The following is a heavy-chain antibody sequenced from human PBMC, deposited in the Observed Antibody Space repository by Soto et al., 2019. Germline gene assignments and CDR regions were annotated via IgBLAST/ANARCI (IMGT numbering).Heavy chain of an antibody. Sequence: SETLSLTCTVSGGSVSSGSYYWSWIRQPPGKGLEWIGYIYYSGSTNYNPSLKSRVTISVDTSKNQFSLKLSSVTAADTAVYYCARGNLFFDPWGQGTLVTVSS. D-gene: IGHD1-1*01. V-gene: IGHV4-61*01. CDR2: IYYSGST. CDR3: ARGNLFFDP. CDR1: GGSVSSGSYY. J-gene: IGHJ5*02.